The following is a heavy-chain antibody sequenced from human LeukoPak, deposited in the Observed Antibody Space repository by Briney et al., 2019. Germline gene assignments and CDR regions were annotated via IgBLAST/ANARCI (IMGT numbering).Heavy chain of an antibody. J-gene: IGHJ4*02. D-gene: IGHD5-18*01. CDR1: GFTFSSYW. CDR2: IKQDGSEK. V-gene: IGHV3-7*01. CDR3: ASVRYTAMTSPFDY. Sequence: GGSLRLSCAASGFTFSSYWMSWVRQAPGKGLEWVANIKQDGSEKYYVDSVKGRFTISRDNAKNSLYLQMNSLRAEDTAVYYCASVRYTAMTSPFDYWGQGTLVTVSS.